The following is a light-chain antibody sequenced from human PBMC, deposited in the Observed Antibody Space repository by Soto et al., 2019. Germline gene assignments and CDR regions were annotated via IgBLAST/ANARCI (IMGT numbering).Light chain of an antibody. CDR1: KSDVGGYNY. Sequence: QSALTQPRSVSGSPGQSVTFSCAGTKSDVGGYNYVSWYQQHPGKAPKLMIYDVTKRPSGVPDRFSGSKSANTASLTVSGLQAEDEADYYCMCYAGGNNWVFGGGTKVTVL. CDR3: MCYAGGNNWV. V-gene: IGLV2-11*01. J-gene: IGLJ3*02. CDR2: DVT.